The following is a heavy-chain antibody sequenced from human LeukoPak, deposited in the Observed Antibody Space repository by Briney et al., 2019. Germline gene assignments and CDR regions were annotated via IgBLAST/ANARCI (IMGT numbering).Heavy chain of an antibody. D-gene: IGHD5-12*01. CDR2: IYYSGST. V-gene: IGHV4-61*05. J-gene: IGHJ4*02. Sequence: SETLSLTCTVSGGSISSSSYYWGWIRQPPGKGLEWIGYIYYSGSTNYNPSLKSRVTISVDTSKNQFSLKLSSVTAADTAVYYCATSRYGGYPYYFDYWGQGTLVTVSS. CDR1: GGSISSSSYY. CDR3: ATSRYGGYPYYFDY.